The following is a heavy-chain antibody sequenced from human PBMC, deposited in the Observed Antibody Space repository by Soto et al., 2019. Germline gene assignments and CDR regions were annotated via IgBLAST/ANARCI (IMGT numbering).Heavy chain of an antibody. V-gene: IGHV6-1*01. Sequence: SQTLSLTCAISGDSVSSNSAAWNWIRQSPSRGLEWLGRTYYRSKWYNDYAVSVKSRITINPDTSKNQFSLQLNSVTPEDTAVYYCAREEAAAGTSVDWFDSWGQGTLVTVAS. CDR1: GDSVSSNSAA. D-gene: IGHD6-13*01. CDR2: TYYRSKWYN. J-gene: IGHJ5*01. CDR3: AREEAAAGTSVDWFDS.